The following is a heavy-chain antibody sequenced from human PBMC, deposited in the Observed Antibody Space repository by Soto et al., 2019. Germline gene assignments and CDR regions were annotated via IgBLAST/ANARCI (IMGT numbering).Heavy chain of an antibody. CDR1: GFTFSSYA. Sequence: SLRLSCAASGFTFSSYAVHWVRQAPGKGLEWVAVISYDGSNKYYADSVKGRFTISRDNSKNTLYLQMNSLRAEDTAVYYCARGKPIAAAGSVAFDIWGQGTMVTVSS. J-gene: IGHJ3*02. CDR3: ARGKPIAAAGSVAFDI. V-gene: IGHV3-30-3*01. D-gene: IGHD6-13*01. CDR2: ISYDGSNK.